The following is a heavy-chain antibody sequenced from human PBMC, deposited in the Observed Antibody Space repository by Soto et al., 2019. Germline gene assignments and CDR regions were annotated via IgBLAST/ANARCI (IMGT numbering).Heavy chain of an antibody. CDR2: IDPSDSYT. Sequence: EVQLVQSGAEVKKPGESLRISCKGSGYSFTSYWISWVRQMPGKGLEWMGRIDPSDSYTNYSPSFQGHVTISADKSISTAYLQWSSLKASDTAMYYCLYSSSSPCYFDYWGQGTLVTVSS. CDR3: LYSSSSPCYFDY. CDR1: GYSFTSYW. V-gene: IGHV5-10-1*03. D-gene: IGHD6-6*01. J-gene: IGHJ4*02.